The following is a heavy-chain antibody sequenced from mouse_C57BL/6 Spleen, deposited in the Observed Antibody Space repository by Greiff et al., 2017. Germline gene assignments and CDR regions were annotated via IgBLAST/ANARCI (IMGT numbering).Heavy chain of an antibody. D-gene: IGHD2-4*01. CDR1: GYTFTSYW. CDR2: IDPNSGGT. CDR3: ARDPLDYDFYYYAMDY. Sequence: QVHVKQSGAELVKPGASVKLSCKASGYTFTSYWMHWVKQRPGRGLEWIGRIDPNSGGTKYNEKFKSKATLTVDKPSSTAYMQRSSLTSEDSAVYYCARDPLDYDFYYYAMDYWGQGTSVTVSS. V-gene: IGHV1-72*01. J-gene: IGHJ4*01.